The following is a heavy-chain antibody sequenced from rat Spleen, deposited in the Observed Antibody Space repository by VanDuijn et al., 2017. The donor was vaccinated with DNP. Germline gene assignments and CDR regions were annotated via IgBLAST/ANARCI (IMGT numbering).Heavy chain of an antibody. Sequence: EVQLVESGGGLVQPGRSMKLSCAASGFTFSSFPMAWVRQAPTKGLEWVATISTSGGSTYYRDSVKGRFTISRDNAKSTLYLEMDRLRSEDTATYSCTTGATRIPPYNWFAYWGQGTLVTVSS. CDR1: GFTFSSFP. V-gene: IGHV5-46*01. CDR3: TTGATRIPPYNWFAY. J-gene: IGHJ3*01. D-gene: IGHD1-4*01. CDR2: ISTSGGST.